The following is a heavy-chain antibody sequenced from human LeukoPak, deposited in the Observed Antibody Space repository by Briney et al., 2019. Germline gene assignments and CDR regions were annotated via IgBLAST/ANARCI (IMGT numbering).Heavy chain of an antibody. CDR2: IWYDGSNK. J-gene: IGHJ4*02. Sequence: GRSLRLSCAASGFTFSSYGMHWVSQAPGKGLEWVAVIWYDGSNKYYADSVKGRFTISRDNSKNTLYLQMNSLRAEDTAVYYCAKDRQGGYSYEYYFDYWGQGTLVTVSS. D-gene: IGHD5-18*01. CDR1: GFTFSSYG. V-gene: IGHV3-33*06. CDR3: AKDRQGGYSYEYYFDY.